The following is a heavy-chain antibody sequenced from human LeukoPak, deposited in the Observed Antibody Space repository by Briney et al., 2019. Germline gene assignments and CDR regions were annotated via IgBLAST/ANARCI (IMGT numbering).Heavy chain of an antibody. CDR3: ARGRIGSQPPNWFDP. CDR1: GGSISSSSYY. Sequence: SETLSLTCTVSGGSISSSSYYWGWIRQPPGKGLEWIGSIYYSGSTYYNPSLKSRVTISVDTSKNQFSLKLSSVTAADTAVYYCARGRIGSQPPNWFDPWGQEPWSPSPQ. CDR2: IYYSGST. V-gene: IGHV4-39*01. J-gene: IGHJ5*02. D-gene: IGHD3-10*01.